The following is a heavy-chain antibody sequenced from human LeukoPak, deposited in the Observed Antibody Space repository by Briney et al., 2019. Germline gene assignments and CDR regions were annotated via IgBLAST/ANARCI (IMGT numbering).Heavy chain of an antibody. CDR1: GHTFSGYY. CDR2: IYPYSGGT. CDR3: ARGSSGYIAEF. D-gene: IGHD3-22*01. J-gene: IGHJ4*02. V-gene: IGHV1-2*02. Sequence: ASVKVSCKASGHTFSGYYIHWVRQAPGQGLEYMGWIYPYSGGTNYAQNFQGRVTMTRDTSISTAYMELSRLTSDDTAVYYCARGSSGYIAEFWGQGTLVSVSS.